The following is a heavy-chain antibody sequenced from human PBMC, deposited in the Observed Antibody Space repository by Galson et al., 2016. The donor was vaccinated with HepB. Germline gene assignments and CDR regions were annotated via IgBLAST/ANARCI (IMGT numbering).Heavy chain of an antibody. Sequence: SLRLSCAASGFILSLYGMHWVRQAPGKGLEWLAVIWHDGSQASYADSVKGRFTISRDNSKNTVYLKMNSLSGEDTAAYYCARGDSGSYRFIDILGQGTLVRVSS. V-gene: IGHV3-33*01. CDR1: GFILSLYG. CDR2: IWHDGSQA. J-gene: IGHJ4*02. D-gene: IGHD1-26*01. CDR3: ARGDSGSYRFIDI.